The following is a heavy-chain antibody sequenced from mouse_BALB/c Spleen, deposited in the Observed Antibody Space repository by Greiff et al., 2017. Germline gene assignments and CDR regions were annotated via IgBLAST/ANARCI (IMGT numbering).Heavy chain of an antibody. CDR3: TRRVTGAMDD. D-gene: IGHD2-2*01. J-gene: IGHJ4*01. CDR2: IDPETGGT. Sequence: QVQLKQSGAELVRPGASVTLSCKASGYTFTDYEMHWVKQTPVHGLEWIGAIDPETGGTAYNQKFKGKATLTADKSSSTAYMELRSLTSEDAAVYYCTRRVTGAMDDWGQGTSVTVSS. CDR1: GYTFTDYE. V-gene: IGHV1-15*01.